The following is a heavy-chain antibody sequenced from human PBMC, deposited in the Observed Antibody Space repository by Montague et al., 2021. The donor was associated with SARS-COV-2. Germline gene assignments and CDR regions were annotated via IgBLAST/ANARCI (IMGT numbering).Heavy chain of an antibody. CDR3: ASGADDYYYAMDV. CDR2: VYYSGST. Sequence: SETLSLTCTVSSGSIGTYYWSWIRQPPGKGLEWMGYVYYSGSTNYNPSLKSRVTISVDTSKNQFSLKLRSVTAADTAVYYCASGADDYYYAMDVWGQGTTVTGSS. V-gene: IGHV4-59*01. J-gene: IGHJ6*02. CDR1: SGSIGTYY. D-gene: IGHD3-10*01.